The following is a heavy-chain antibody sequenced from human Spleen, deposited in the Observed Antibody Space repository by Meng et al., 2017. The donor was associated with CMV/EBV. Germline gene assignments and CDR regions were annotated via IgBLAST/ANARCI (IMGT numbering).Heavy chain of an antibody. D-gene: IGHD3-22*01. V-gene: IGHV3-9*01. CDR3: AKGTTYHYDSSGYHADY. CDR2: ISWNSGSM. Sequence: SLKISCAASGFSFDDYAMHWVRQAPGKGLEWVSGISWNSGSMGYADSVKGRFTISRDNAKNTLYLQMNSLGAEDTALYYCAKGTTYHYDSSGYHADYWGQGTLVTVSS. J-gene: IGHJ4*02. CDR1: GFSFDDYA.